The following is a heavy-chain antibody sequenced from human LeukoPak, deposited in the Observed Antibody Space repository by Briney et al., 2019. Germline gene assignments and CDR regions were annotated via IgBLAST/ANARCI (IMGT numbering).Heavy chain of an antibody. CDR3: ARVGGFNDFAY. CDR2: IYYSGST. J-gene: IGHJ4*02. D-gene: IGHD5-24*01. Sequence: PSETLSLTCAVYGGSFSGYYWSWVRQPPGKGMEWIGYIYYSGSTNYNPPLKSRVTISVDTSKNQFSLKLSSVTAADTAVYFCARVGGFNDFAYWGQGTLVTVSS. CDR1: GGSFSGYY. V-gene: IGHV4-59*01.